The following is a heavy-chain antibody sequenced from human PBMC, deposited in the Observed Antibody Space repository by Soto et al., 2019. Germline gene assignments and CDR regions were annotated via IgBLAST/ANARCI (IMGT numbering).Heavy chain of an antibody. Sequence: QVQLQESGPGLVKPSQTLSLTCTVSGGSISSGGYYWSWIRQHPGKGLEWIGYIYYSGSTYHNPSLKSRVTISVDTSKNQFSLKLSSVTAADTAVYYCARDLRYYERLIGLYYYYGMDGWGQGTTVTVSS. CDR3: ARDLRYYERLIGLYYYYGMDG. D-gene: IGHD3-22*01. J-gene: IGHJ6*02. CDR1: GGSISSGGYY. V-gene: IGHV4-31*03. CDR2: IYYSGST.